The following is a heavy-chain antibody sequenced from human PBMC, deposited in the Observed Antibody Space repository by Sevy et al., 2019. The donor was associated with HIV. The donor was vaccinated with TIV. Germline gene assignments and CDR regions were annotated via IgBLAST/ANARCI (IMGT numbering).Heavy chain of an antibody. V-gene: IGHV1-2*02. CDR3: ARVLRSSSGTDY. CDR2: INPNSGGT. J-gene: IGHJ4*02. Sequence: ASVKVSCKASGYTFTDYFMHWVRQAPGQGLEWMGWINPNSGGTNYAQKFQGRVTMTRETSISTAYMELTRLRSDDTAVDYCARVLRSSSGTDYWGQGTLVTVSS. D-gene: IGHD6-6*01. CDR1: GYTFTDYF.